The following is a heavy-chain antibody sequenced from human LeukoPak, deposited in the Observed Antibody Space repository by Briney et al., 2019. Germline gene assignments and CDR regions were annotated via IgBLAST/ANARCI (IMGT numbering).Heavy chain of an antibody. J-gene: IGHJ4*02. CDR3: ARAPPVAGIYYFDY. V-gene: IGHV3-21*01. D-gene: IGHD6-19*01. CDR1: GFTFSSYS. Sequence: AGGSLRLSCAASGFTFSSYSMNWVRQAPGKGLEWVSSISSSSSYIYYADSVKGRFTISRDNAKNSLYLQMNSLRAEDTAAYYCARAPPVAGIYYFDYWGQGTLVTVSS. CDR2: ISSSSSYI.